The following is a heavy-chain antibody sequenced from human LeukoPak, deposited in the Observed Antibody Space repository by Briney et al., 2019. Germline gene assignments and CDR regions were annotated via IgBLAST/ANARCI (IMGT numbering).Heavy chain of an antibody. CDR3: AKLQLERRKLDYFEY. J-gene: IGHJ4*02. D-gene: IGHD1-26*01. V-gene: IGHV3-30*18. Sequence: GGSLRLSCAASGFTFSSYGMHWVRQAPGKGLEWVAVISYDGSNKYYADSVKGRFTISRDNSKNTLYLQMNSLRAEDTAVYYCAKLQLERRKLDYFEYWAQGTRVTVSS. CDR1: GFTFSSYG. CDR2: ISYDGSNK.